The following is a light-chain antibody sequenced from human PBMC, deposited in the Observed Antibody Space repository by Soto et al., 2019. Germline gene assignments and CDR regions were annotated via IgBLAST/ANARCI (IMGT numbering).Light chain of an antibody. CDR3: QQYSGPPYT. J-gene: IGKJ2*01. V-gene: IGKV3-20*01. CDR2: DTF. Sequence: EIVLTQSPGTLSLSPGERATLSCRASQSVSTSYLGWSQQRPGQAPRLLIYDTFYRATGIPDRFSGSGSGTDFTLTISRLEPEDFAVYYCQQYSGPPYTLGQGTKLEIK. CDR1: QSVSTSY.